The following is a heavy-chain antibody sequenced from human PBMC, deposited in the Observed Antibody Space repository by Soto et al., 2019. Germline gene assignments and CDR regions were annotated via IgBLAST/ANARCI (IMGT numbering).Heavy chain of an antibody. Sequence: QVQLVQSGAEVKKPGASVKVSCKASGFTFNNYFFHWVRQAPRQGLEWMGIIRPYDGSTNYEQSLQGRVTMTSDTSTSTVYMELSSLRSEDTAGYYCARGDGRGSTGFYYYYGMDVWGHGTTVTVSS. J-gene: IGHJ6*02. D-gene: IGHD1-26*01. V-gene: IGHV1-46*02. CDR1: GFTFNNYF. CDR2: IRPYDGST. CDR3: ARGDGRGSTGFYYYYGMDV.